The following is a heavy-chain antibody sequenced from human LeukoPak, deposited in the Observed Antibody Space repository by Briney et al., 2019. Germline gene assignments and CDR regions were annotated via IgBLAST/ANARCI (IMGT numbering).Heavy chain of an antibody. CDR1: GFTFSNAW. CDR3: TTVTRDGYNSAQFDY. D-gene: IGHD5-24*01. V-gene: IGHV3-15*01. J-gene: IGHJ4*02. Sequence: PGGSLRLSCAASGFTFSNAWMSWVRQAPGKGLEWVGRIKSKTDGGTTDYAAPVKGRFTISRDDSKNTLYLQMNSLKTEDTAVYYCTTVTRDGYNSAQFDYWGQETLVTVSS. CDR2: IKSKTDGGTT.